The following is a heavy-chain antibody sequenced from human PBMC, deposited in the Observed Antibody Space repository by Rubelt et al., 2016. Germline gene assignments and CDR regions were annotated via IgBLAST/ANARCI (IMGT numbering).Heavy chain of an antibody. CDR2: IYWDDDK. D-gene: IGHD6-25*01. CDR3: ASLAGATPGRDAFDI. V-gene: IGHV2-5*02. Sequence: QITLQESGPTLVKPTQTLTLTCTFSGFSLSTSGVGVGWIRQPPGKALEWLAIIYWDDDKRYSPSLQNRPTITKDSSKNQVVLTMTNLDPVDTATYYCASLAGATPGRDAFDIWGQGTMVTVSS. CDR1: GFSLSTSGVG. J-gene: IGHJ3*02.